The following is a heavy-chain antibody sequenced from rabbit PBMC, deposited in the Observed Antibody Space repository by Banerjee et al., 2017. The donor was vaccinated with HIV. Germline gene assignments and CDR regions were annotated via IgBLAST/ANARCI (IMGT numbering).Heavy chain of an antibody. Sequence: QLKETGGGLVQPGGSLTLSCKASGFDFSSYYMSWVRQAPGKGLEWIGIIYAGKGSTDYASWVNGRFTISSDNAQNTVDLQMNSLTAADTATYFCARDYSSGWGYFNLWGQGTLVTVS. V-gene: IGHV1S7*01. CDR3: ARDYSSGWGYFNL. J-gene: IGHJ4*01. CDR2: IYAGKGST. D-gene: IGHD4-1*01. CDR1: GFDFSSYY.